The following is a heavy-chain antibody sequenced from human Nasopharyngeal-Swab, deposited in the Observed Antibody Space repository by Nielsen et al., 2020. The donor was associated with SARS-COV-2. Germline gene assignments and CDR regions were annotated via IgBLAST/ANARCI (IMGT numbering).Heavy chain of an antibody. CDR3: ARDRRNWNEDYYYYYMDV. J-gene: IGHJ6*03. V-gene: IGHV1-3*01. D-gene: IGHD1-1*01. Sequence: ASVKVSCKASGYTFTSYAMHWVRQAPGQRLEWMGWINAGNGNTKYSQKFQGRVTITRDTSASTAYMELSSLRSEDTAVYYCARDRRNWNEDYYYYYMDVWGKGTTVTVSS. CDR1: GYTFTSYA. CDR2: INAGNGNT.